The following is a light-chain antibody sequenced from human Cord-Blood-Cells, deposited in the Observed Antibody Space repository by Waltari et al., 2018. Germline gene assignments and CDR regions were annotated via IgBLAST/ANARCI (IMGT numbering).Light chain of an antibody. V-gene: IGKV1-8*01. CDR3: QQYYSYPRT. CDR2: AAS. CDR1: QRISSY. J-gene: IGKJ1*01. Sequence: AIRITQSPSSLSASTGDRVTITCRASQRISSYLAWYQQKPGKAPKLLIYAASTLQSGVPSRFSGSGSGTDFTLTISCLQSEDFATYYCQQYYSYPRTFGQGTKVEIK.